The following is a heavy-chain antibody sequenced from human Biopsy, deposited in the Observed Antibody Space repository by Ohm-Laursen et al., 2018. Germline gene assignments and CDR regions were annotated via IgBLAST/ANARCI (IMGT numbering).Heavy chain of an antibody. D-gene: IGHD1-26*01. V-gene: IGHV1-8*01. J-gene: IGHJ4*02. CDR3: ARWETTLGRSLDS. CDR2: MSPNTGNT. Sequence: VASVKVSCKASGYTFTSHDINWVRQATGQGLGWMGWMSPNTGNTVYAQRFQDRVTMTSDTSTGTAYMELTSLTSDDTAVYFCARWETTLGRSLDSWGQGTLVAVSS. CDR1: GYTFTSHD.